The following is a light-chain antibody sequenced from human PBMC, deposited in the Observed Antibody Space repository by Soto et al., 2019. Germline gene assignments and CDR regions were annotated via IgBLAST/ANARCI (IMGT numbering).Light chain of an antibody. CDR1: SSDVGGYNY. V-gene: IGLV2-14*01. Sequence: QSALTQPASVSGSPGQSITISCTGSSSDVGGYNYVSWYQQHPGKAPKLMIYEVSHRPSGVSNRFSGSKSGNTASLTISGLQAEDEAEYHCSSFGTRTFYVFGTGTKLTVL. J-gene: IGLJ1*01. CDR3: SSFGTRTFYV. CDR2: EVS.